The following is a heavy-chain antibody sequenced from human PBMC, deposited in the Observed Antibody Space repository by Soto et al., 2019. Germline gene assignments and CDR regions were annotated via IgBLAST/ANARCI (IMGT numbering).Heavy chain of an antibody. Sequence: PGGSLRLSCAACGFTLTRYSMNWVRQAPGKGLEWVSSISSTTNYIYYGDSMKGRFTISRDNAKNSLYLEMNSLRAEDTAVYYCARESEDLTSNFDYWGQGTLVTVSS. J-gene: IGHJ4*02. V-gene: IGHV3-21*06. CDR3: ARESEDLTSNFDY. CDR2: ISSTTNYI. CDR1: GFTLTRYS.